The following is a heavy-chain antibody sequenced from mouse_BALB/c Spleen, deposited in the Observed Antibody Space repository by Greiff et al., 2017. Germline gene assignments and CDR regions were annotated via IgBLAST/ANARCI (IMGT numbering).Heavy chain of an antibody. V-gene: IGHV5-6-5*01. D-gene: IGHD2-4*01. CDR2: ISSGGST. J-gene: IGHJ2*01. CDR1: GFTFSSYA. CDR3: ARGGGYDYDGNFDY. Sequence: EVQLVESGGGLVKPGGSLKLSCAASGFTFSSYAMSWVRQTPEKRLEWVASISSGGSTYYPDSVKGRFTISRDNARNILYLQMSSLRSEDTAMYYCARGGGYDYDGNFDYWGQGSTLTVSS.